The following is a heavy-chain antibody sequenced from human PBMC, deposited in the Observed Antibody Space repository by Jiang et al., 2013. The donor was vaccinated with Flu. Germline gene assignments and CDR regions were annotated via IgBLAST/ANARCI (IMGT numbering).Heavy chain of an antibody. CDR2: INAGVGNT. J-gene: IGHJ4*02. V-gene: IGHV1-3*01. CDR1: GYTFTVFA. Sequence: SGASVKVSCKASGYTFTVFALHWVRQAPGQSLEWMGWINAGVGNTRYAQNFLGRVTITRDTSATTAYMELSSLRSEDTALYYCARGEYGDFYFDYWGQGTLVTVSS. CDR3: ARGEYGDFYFDY. D-gene: IGHD4-17*01.